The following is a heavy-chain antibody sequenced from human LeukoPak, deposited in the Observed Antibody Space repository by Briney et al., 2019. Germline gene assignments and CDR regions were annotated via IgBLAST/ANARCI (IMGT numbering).Heavy chain of an antibody. V-gene: IGHV5-51*01. CDR2: IYPGDSDT. CDR3: ARQGAAGKYYYYYMDV. J-gene: IGHJ6*03. Sequence: GESLKISCKGSGYTFTNYWIGWVRQMPGKGLEFMGIIYPGDSDTRYSPSFQGQVTISADKSINTAYLEWSSLKASDTAIYYCARQGAAGKYYYYYMDVWGKGTTVTVSS. D-gene: IGHD6-13*01. CDR1: GYTFTNYW.